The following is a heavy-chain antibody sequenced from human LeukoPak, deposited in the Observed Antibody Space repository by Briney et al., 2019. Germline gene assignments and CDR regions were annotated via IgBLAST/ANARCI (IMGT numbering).Heavy chain of an antibody. CDR1: EFTFSTYN. CDR2: IKQDGSEK. V-gene: IGHV3-7*01. Sequence: GGSLRLSCAASEFTFSTYNMNWVRQAPGKGLEWVANIKQDGSEKYYVDSVKGRFTISRDNAKNSLYLQMNSLRAEDTAVYYCARGVVVPAALLYYYYYYMDVWGKGTTVTVSS. CDR3: ARGVVVPAALLYYYYYYMDV. D-gene: IGHD2-2*01. J-gene: IGHJ6*03.